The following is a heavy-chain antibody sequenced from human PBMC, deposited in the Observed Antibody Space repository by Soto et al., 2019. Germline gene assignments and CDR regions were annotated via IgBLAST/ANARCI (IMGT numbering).Heavy chain of an antibody. D-gene: IGHD3-22*01. Sequence: TGGSLRLSCAASGFTFSSYAMSWVRQAPGKGLEWVSAISGSGGSTYYADSVKGRFTISRDNSKNTLYLQMNSLRAEDTAVYYCAKDSAERYYYDSSGYYYSAEYFQHWGQGTLVTVSS. CDR3: AKDSAERYYYDSSGYYYSAEYFQH. J-gene: IGHJ1*01. CDR1: GFTFSSYA. V-gene: IGHV3-23*01. CDR2: ISGSGGST.